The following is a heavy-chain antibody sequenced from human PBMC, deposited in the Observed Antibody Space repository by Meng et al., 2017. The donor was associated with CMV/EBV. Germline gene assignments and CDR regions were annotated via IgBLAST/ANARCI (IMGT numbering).Heavy chain of an antibody. CDR3: ARQMRDDSSGWYAFDY. V-gene: IGHV5-51*01. D-gene: IGHD6-19*01. Sequence: GESLKISCKGSGYSFTSYWIGWVRQMPGKGLEWMGIIYPGDSDTRYSPSFQGQVTISADKSSSTAYLQWSSLKASDTAMYYCARQMRDDSSGWYAFDYWGQGTLVTVSS. CDR2: IYPGDSDT. CDR1: GYSFTSYW. J-gene: IGHJ4*02.